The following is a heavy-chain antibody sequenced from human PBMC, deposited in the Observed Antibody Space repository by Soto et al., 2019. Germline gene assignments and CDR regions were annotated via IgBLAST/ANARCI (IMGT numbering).Heavy chain of an antibody. V-gene: IGHV4-31*03. CDR1: GGSISSGGYY. J-gene: IGHJ6*02. CDR2: IYYSGST. Sequence: QVQLQESGPGLVKPSQTLSLTCTVSGGSISSGGYYWSWFRQHPGKGLEWIGYIYYSGSTYYNPSLKKRVTISVDTSKNQFSLKLSSVTAADTAVYYCARGGRRSPGMDVWGQGTTVTVSS. CDR3: ARGGRRSPGMDV.